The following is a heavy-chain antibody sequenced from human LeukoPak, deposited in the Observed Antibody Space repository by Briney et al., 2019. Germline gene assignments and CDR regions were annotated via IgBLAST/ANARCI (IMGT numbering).Heavy chain of an antibody. D-gene: IGHD3-10*01. CDR1: GGSFSGYY. CDR2: INHSGST. Sequence: SETLSLTCAVYGGSFSGYYWSWIRQPPGKGLGWIGEINHSGSTNYNPSLKSRVTISVDTSKNQFSLKLSSVTAADTAVYYCARIPSIALSRTRVRGVISAFDIWGQGTMVTVSS. V-gene: IGHV4-34*01. CDR3: ARIPSIALSRTRVRGVISAFDI. J-gene: IGHJ3*02.